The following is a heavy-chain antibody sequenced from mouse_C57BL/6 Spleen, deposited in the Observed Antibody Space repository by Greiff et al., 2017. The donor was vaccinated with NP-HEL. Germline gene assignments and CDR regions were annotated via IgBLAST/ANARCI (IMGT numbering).Heavy chain of an antibody. Sequence: QVQLKQPGAELVKPGASVKMSCKASGYTFTSYWITWVKQRPGQGLEWIGDIYPGSGSTNYNEKFKSKATLTVDTSSSTAYMQLSSLTSEDSAVYYCARRANWDSYAMDYWGQGTSVTVSS. J-gene: IGHJ4*01. CDR2: IYPGSGST. CDR3: ARRANWDSYAMDY. D-gene: IGHD4-1*01. CDR1: GYTFTSYW. V-gene: IGHV1-55*01.